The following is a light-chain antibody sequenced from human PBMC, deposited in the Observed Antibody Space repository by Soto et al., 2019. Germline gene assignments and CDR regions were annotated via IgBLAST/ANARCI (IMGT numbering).Light chain of an antibody. CDR3: SSYTSTSAVV. Sequence: QSALTQPASVSGSPGQSITISCTGTSSDVGGYNYVSWYQQHPGKAPKLMIYDVSNRPSGVSNRFSGSKSDNTASLAISELQAEDEADYYCSSYTSTSAVVFGGGTKLTVL. CDR1: SSDVGGYNY. V-gene: IGLV2-14*01. J-gene: IGLJ2*01. CDR2: DVS.